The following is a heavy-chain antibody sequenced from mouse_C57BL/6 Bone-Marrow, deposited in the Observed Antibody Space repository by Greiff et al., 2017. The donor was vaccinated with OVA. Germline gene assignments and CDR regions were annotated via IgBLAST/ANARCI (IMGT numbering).Heavy chain of an antibody. D-gene: IGHD1-1*01. Sequence: QVQLQQSGAELVRPGTSVKLSCKASGYTFTNYWMHWVKQRPGQGLEWIGVIAPSDSYINYNQKFKGRATLTVDTSSSTAYMHLSSLTSGDSAVYYCAHYGSRLYLHYWGQGTSLTVSS. CDR1: GYTFTNYW. V-gene: IGHV1-59*01. CDR2: IAPSDSYI. CDR3: AHYGSRLYLHY. J-gene: IGHJ2*02.